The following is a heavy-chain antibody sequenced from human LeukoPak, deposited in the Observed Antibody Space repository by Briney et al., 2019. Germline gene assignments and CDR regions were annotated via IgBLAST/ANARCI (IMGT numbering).Heavy chain of an antibody. V-gene: IGHV4-34*01. CDR1: GGSFSGYY. Sequence: SETLSLTCAVYGGSFSGYYWSWIRQPPGKGLEWIGEINHSGSTNYNPSLKSRVTISVDTSKNQFSLKLSSVTAADTAVYYCARGKGYIVRGGRQRTGGFHLRGRCTLV. D-gene: IGHD3-10*01. CDR2: INHSGST. J-gene: IGHJ2*01. CDR3: ARGKGYIVRGGRQRTGGFHL.